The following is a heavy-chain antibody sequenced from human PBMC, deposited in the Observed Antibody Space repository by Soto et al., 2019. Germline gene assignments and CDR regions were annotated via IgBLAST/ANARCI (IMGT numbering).Heavy chain of an antibody. J-gene: IGHJ4*02. CDR1: GYTFTSYY. Sequence: ASVKVSCKASGYTFTSYYMHWVRQAPGQGLEWMGIMNPSGGSTSSAQKFQGRVTMTRDTSTSTVYMEMSSLRSEDTAVYYCARGGLYDMATKILGYFDYWGQGTLVTVSS. V-gene: IGHV1-46*01. D-gene: IGHD1-26*01. CDR3: ARGGLYDMATKILGYFDY. CDR2: MNPSGGST.